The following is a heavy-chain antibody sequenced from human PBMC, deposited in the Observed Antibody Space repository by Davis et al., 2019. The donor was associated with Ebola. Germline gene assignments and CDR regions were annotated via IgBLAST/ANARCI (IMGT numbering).Heavy chain of an antibody. CDR1: GGSISSSSYY. V-gene: IGHV4-39*01. J-gene: IGHJ4*02. CDR3: ARHYKTWAAAGPFDY. CDR2: IYYSGST. D-gene: IGHD6-13*01. Sequence: SETLSLTCTVSGGSISSSSYYWGWIRQPPGKGLEWIGSIYYSGSTYYNPSLKSRVTISVDTSKNQFSLKLSSVTAADTAVYYWARHYKTWAAAGPFDYWGQGTLVTVSS.